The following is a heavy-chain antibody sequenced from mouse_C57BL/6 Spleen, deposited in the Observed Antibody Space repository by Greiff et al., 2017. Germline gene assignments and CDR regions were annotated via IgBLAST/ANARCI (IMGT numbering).Heavy chain of an antibody. CDR3: ARGVYYFDY. Sequence: QVQLQESGPELVKPGASVKISCKASGYSFTSYYIHWVKQRPGQGLEWIGWIYPGSGNTKYNEKFKGKATLTADTSSSTAYMQLSSLTSEDSAVYYCARGVYYFDYWGQGTTLTVSS. V-gene: IGHV1-66*01. CDR2: IYPGSGNT. CDR1: GYSFTSYY. J-gene: IGHJ2*01.